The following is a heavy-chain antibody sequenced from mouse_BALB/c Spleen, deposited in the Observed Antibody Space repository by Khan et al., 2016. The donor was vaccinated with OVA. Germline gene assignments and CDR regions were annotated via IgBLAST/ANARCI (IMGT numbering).Heavy chain of an antibody. CDR2: ISTGGHYT. J-gene: IGHJ3*01. CDR1: GFTFSTYG. V-gene: IGHV5-6*01. Sequence: EVELVESGGDLVEPGGSLKLSCAASGFTFSTYGMSWVRQTPDKRLEWVATISTGGHYTYYPDSVRGRFTISRANAKNTLYLQMTRLKAEDTAKFYCARLAYYYDSEGFDYWGQGTLVTGSA. CDR3: ARLAYYYDSEGFDY. D-gene: IGHD1-1*01.